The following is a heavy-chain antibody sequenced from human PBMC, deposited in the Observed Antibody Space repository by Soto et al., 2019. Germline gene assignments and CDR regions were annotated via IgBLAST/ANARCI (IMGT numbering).Heavy chain of an antibody. V-gene: IGHV4-39*01. D-gene: IGHD4-17*01. Sequence: QLQLQESGPGLVKPSETLSLTCTVSGGSISSSSYYWGWIRQPPGKGLEWIGSIYYSGSTYYNPSLKSRVTISVDTSKNQFSLKLSSVTAADTAVYYCARALYGGNPFDYWGQGTLVTVSS. J-gene: IGHJ4*02. CDR2: IYYSGST. CDR3: ARALYGGNPFDY. CDR1: GGSISSSSYY.